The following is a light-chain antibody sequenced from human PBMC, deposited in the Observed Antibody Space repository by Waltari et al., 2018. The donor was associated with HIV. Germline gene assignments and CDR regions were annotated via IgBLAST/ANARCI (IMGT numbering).Light chain of an antibody. CDR1: RSAVGSYNL. CDR3: CSYAGSSTLEV. CDR2: EGS. Sequence: QSALTQPASVSGSPGQSITISCTGTRSAVGSYNLVSWYQQPPGKAPKLMIYEGSKRPSGVSNRFSGSKSGNTASLTISGLQAEDEADYYCCSYAGSSTLEVFGGGTKLTVL. J-gene: IGLJ2*01. V-gene: IGLV2-23*01.